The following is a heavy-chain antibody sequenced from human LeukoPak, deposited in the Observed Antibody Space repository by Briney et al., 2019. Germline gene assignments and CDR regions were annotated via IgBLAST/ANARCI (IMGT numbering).Heavy chain of an antibody. V-gene: IGHV4-39*07. CDR2: IYYSGST. Sequence: SETLSLTCTVSGGSISSSSYYWGWIRQPPRKGLEWIGSIYYSGSTYYNPSLKSRVTISVDTSKIQFSLKLSSVTAADTAVYYCARSTIIVGATDAFDIWGQGTMVTVSS. J-gene: IGHJ3*02. CDR1: GGSISSSSYY. D-gene: IGHD3-22*01. CDR3: ARSTIIVGATDAFDI.